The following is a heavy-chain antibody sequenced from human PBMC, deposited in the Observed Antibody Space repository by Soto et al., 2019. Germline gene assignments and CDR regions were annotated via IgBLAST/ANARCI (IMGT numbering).Heavy chain of an antibody. D-gene: IGHD3-22*01. V-gene: IGHV3-30-3*01. CDR2: ISYDGSNK. Sequence: LTVSLAASGFTSSSYDMHWVGQAPGKGLEWVAVISYDGSNKYDADSVKGRFTISRDNSKNTLYLQMNSLRAEDTAVYYCARARKSSGALGVWAQGTTVTVSS. J-gene: IGHJ6*02. CDR1: GFTSSSYD. CDR3: ARARKSSGALGV.